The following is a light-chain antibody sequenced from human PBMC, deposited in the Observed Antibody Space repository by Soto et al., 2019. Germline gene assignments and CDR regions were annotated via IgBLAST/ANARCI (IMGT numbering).Light chain of an antibody. V-gene: IGKV1-5*01. CDR1: QSISTW. Sequence: QITQAPSTLSATVGDRVTFTCRASQSISTWLAWYQQKPGKAPKLLIYDASSLQSDVPSRFSGSGSGTEFTLTISALQTDDFASYYCQQYMNYATFGQGTKVDIK. CDR2: DAS. J-gene: IGKJ1*01. CDR3: QQYMNYAT.